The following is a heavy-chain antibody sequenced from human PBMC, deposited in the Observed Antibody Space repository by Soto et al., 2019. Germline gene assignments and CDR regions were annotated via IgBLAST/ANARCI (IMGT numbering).Heavy chain of an antibody. J-gene: IGHJ6*02. CDR1: GLTFSSYA. V-gene: IGHV3-30-3*01. CDR3: AREDCSSTSCYWYYYYGMVV. Sequence: GGSLRRSCAASGLTFSSYAMHWVRRAPGKGLEWVAVISYDGSNKCYADSVGGRFTISRDKSKNTLYLQMNSLGAEDTAVYYCAREDCSSTSCYWYYYYGMVVWGQGTTVTVSS. D-gene: IGHD2-2*01. CDR2: ISYDGSNK.